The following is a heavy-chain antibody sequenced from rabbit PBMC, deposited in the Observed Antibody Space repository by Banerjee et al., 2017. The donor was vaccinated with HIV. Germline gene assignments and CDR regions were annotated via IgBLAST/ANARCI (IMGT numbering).Heavy chain of an antibody. Sequence: QSLEESGGDLVKPGASLTLTCTASGFSFNNNYHMCWVRQAPGKGLEWIACIDAGTSGTTYYASWAKGRFTISKSSSTTVTLQMTSLTAADTATYFCARDLGGSSDLWGPGTLVTVS. CDR2: IDAGTSGTT. CDR3: ARDLGGSSDL. V-gene: IGHV1S40*01. CDR1: GFSFNNNYH. D-gene: IGHD8-1*01. J-gene: IGHJ4*01.